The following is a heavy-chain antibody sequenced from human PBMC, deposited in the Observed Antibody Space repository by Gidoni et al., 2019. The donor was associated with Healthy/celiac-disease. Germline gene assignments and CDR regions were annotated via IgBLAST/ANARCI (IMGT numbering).Heavy chain of an antibody. Sequence: QVQLVQSGAEVKKPGASVKVSCKASGYTFTSYYMHWLRQAPGQGLEWMGIINPSGGSTSYAQKFQGRVTMTRDTSTSTVYMELSSLRSEDTAVYYCARKALWYSSGWGGYFDYWGQGTLVTVSS. D-gene: IGHD6-19*01. CDR3: ARKALWYSSGWGGYFDY. V-gene: IGHV1-46*01. J-gene: IGHJ4*02. CDR1: GYTFTSYY. CDR2: INPSGGST.